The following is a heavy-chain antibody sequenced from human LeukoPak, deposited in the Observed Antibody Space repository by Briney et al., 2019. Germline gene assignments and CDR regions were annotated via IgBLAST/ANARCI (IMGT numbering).Heavy chain of an antibody. CDR3: AREERGDLGV. V-gene: IGHV3-64*02. CDR1: GFTFSSYY. J-gene: IGHJ4*02. Sequence: GGSLRLSCAASGFTFSSYYMHWVRQTPGKGLESVSAISSWDHTYYADSVKGRFTISRDNSKNTHYLQMGDLRVEDMAMYYSAREERGDLGVWGQGTPVAVTS. CDR2: ISSWDHT. D-gene: IGHD3-16*01.